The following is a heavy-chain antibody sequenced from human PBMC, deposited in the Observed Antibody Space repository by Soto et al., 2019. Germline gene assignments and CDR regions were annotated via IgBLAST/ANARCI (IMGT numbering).Heavy chain of an antibody. D-gene: IGHD2-2*01. CDR2: IWYAGSNK. V-gene: IGHV3-33*01. CDR1: GFTFSIYG. CDR3: ARDHYCSSTRRSPLYYYYYYMDV. J-gene: IGHJ6*03. Sequence: GGSLRLSLAASGFTFSIYGMHWVLQAPGKXLXXVAVIWYAGSNKYYQDHLKGRFNIHRDNYKKTLSLQMNSLRAEDTALYYCARDHYCSSTRRSPLYYYYYYMDVWGKGTTVTVSS.